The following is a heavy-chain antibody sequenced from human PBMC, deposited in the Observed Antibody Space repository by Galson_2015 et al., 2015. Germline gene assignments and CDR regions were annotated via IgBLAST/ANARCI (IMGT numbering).Heavy chain of an antibody. Sequence: SLRLSCAASGFTVSSNYMSWVRQAPGKGLEWVSVIYSGGSTYYADSVKGRFTISRDNSKNTLYLQMYSLRAEDTAVYYCAREDYDILTGRTVDYWGQGTLVTVSS. J-gene: IGHJ4*02. D-gene: IGHD3-9*01. CDR2: IYSGGST. V-gene: IGHV3-66*01. CDR1: GFTVSSNY. CDR3: AREDYDILTGRTVDY.